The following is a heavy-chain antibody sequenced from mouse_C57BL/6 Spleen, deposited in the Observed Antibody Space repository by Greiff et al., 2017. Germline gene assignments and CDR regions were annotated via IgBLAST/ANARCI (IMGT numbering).Heavy chain of an antibody. Sequence: QVQLQQPGAELVRPGSSVKLSCKASGYTFTSYWMHWVKQRPIQGLEWIGNIDPSDSETNYNQKFKDKATLTVDKSSSTAYMQLSSLTSEVSAVXYCAISGDGFAWFAYWGQGTLVTVSA. CDR2: IDPSDSET. D-gene: IGHD2-3*01. CDR1: GYTFTSYW. J-gene: IGHJ3*01. CDR3: AISGDGFAWFAY. V-gene: IGHV1-52*01.